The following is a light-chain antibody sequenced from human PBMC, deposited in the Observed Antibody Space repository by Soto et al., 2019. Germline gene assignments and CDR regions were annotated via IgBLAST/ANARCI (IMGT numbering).Light chain of an antibody. CDR3: QQYNVWPLT. J-gene: IGKJ4*01. CDR2: VAS. Sequence: EIVMTQSPATLSVSPGERATLSCRASQSVSRNLAWYQQKPGQTPKLLIYVASTRATGIPARFSGSGSGTEFTLTISSLQSEDFAVYYWQQYNVWPLTFGGGTKVEFK. CDR1: QSVSRN. V-gene: IGKV3-15*01.